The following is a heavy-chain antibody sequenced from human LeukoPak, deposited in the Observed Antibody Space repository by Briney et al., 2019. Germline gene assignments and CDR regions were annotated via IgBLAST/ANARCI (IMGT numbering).Heavy chain of an antibody. J-gene: IGHJ4*02. V-gene: IGHV3-23*01. Sequence: PGRSLRLSCAASGFTFSSDAMTWVRQAPGKGLEWVSSIDGSGDFTYYADSVKGRFTISRDNSKNTLYLQMNSLRAEDTAVYYCAQQRGRITPLDYWGQGTLVTVSS. CDR3: AQQRGRITPLDY. D-gene: IGHD1-14*01. CDR1: GFTFSSDA. CDR2: IDGSGDFT.